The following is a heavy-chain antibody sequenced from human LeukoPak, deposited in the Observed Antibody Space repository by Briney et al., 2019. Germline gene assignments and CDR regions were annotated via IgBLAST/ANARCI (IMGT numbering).Heavy chain of an antibody. V-gene: IGHV4-59*11. J-gene: IGHJ4*02. D-gene: IGHD6-13*01. CDR3: ASASSKYSSSWRFDY. CDR2: IYYSGST. Sequence: SETLSLTCTVSGGSISSHYWSWIRQPPGKGLEWIGYIYYSGSTNYNPSLKSRVTISVDTSKNQFSLKLSSVTAADTAVYYCASASSKYSSSWRFDYWGQGTLVTVSS. CDR1: GGSISSHY.